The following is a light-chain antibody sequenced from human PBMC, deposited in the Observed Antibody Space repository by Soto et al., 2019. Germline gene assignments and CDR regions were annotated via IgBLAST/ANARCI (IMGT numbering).Light chain of an antibody. J-gene: IGLJ1*01. V-gene: IGLV2-8*01. CDR1: GSNIGNNY. Sequence: QSVLTQPPSVSAAPGQKVTISCSGSGSNIGNNYVSWYQHHPGKAPRLIIYEVVQRPSGVPDRFSGSKSGNTASLTVSGLQAADEADYFCKSYAGSNTYVFGSGTKLTVL. CDR3: KSYAGSNTYV. CDR2: EVV.